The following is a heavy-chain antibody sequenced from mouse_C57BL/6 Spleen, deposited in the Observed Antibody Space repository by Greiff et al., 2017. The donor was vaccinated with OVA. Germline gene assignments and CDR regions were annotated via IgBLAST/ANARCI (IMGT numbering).Heavy chain of an antibody. CDR2: INPSSGYT. CDR1: GYTFTSYW. D-gene: IGHD2-5*01. CDR3: ARSWHSNPWYFDV. V-gene: IGHV1-7*01. J-gene: IGHJ1*03. Sequence: QVQLQQSGAELAKPGASVKLSCKASGYTFTSYWMHWVKQRPGQGLEWIGYINPSSGYTKYNQKFKDKATLTADKSSSTAYMQLSSLTYEDSAVYYCARSWHSNPWYFDVWGTGTTVTVSS.